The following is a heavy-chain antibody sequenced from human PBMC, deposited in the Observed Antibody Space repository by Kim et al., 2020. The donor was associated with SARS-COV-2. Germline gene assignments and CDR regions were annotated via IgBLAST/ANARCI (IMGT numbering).Heavy chain of an antibody. CDR3: ARFVARERAFDY. Sequence: NYAQKRQGRVTMTTDTSTSTAYMELRSLRSDDTAVYYCARFVARERAFDYWGQGTLVTVSS. D-gene: IGHD1-1*01. J-gene: IGHJ4*02. V-gene: IGHV1-18*01.